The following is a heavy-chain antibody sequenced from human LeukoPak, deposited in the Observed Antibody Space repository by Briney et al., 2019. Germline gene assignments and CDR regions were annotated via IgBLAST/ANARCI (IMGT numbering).Heavy chain of an antibody. CDR1: GGSISSSSYY. V-gene: IGHV4-39*01. Sequence: PSETLSLTCTVSGGSISSSSYYWGWIRQPPGKGLEWIGSIYYSGSTYYNPSLKSRVTISVDTSKNQFSLKLSSVTAADTAVYYCARQRISGGSCSVDYWGQGTLVTVSS. D-gene: IGHD2-15*01. CDR2: IYYSGST. J-gene: IGHJ4*02. CDR3: ARQRISGGSCSVDY.